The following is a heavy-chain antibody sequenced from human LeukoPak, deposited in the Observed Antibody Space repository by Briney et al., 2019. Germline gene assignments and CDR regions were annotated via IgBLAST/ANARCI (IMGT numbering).Heavy chain of an antibody. J-gene: IGHJ5*02. CDR2: IYHSGST. V-gene: IGHV4-38-2*02. D-gene: IGHD2-2*01. Sequence: SETLSLTCTVSGYSISSGYYWGWIRQPPGKGLEWIGSIYHSGSTYYNPSLKSRVTISVDTSKNQFSLKLSSVTAADTAVYYCARAGGYCSSTSCYGGFDPWGQGTLVTVSS. CDR1: GYSISSGYY. CDR3: ARAGGYCSSTSCYGGFDP.